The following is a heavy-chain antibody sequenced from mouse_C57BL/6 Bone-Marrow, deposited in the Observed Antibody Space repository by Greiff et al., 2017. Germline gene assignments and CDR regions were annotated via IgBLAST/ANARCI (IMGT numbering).Heavy chain of an antibody. V-gene: IGHV5-15*01. Sequence: EVQVVESGGGLVQPGGSLKLSCAASGFTFSDYGMAWVRQAPRKGPEWVAFISNLAYSIYYADTVTGRFTISRENAKNTLYLEMSSLRSEDTAMYYCARHGGSSFAYWGQGTLVTVSA. CDR1: GFTFSDYG. J-gene: IGHJ3*01. CDR3: ARHGGSSFAY. CDR2: ISNLAYSI. D-gene: IGHD1-1*01.